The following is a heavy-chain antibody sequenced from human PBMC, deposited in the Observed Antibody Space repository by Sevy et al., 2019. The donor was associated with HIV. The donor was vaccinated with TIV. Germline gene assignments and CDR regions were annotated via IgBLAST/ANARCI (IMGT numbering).Heavy chain of an antibody. D-gene: IGHD3-10*01. Sequence: ASVKVSCKVSGYTLTQLSMHWVRQAPGKGLEWMGSFDPEDGERIYAQKFQGRITMTEDTTTDTAYMDLSNLKSDDAAVYYCATTREYYQGKRCYFDYWGQGALVTVSS. V-gene: IGHV1-24*01. CDR1: GYTLTQLS. CDR3: ATTREYYQGKRCYFDY. CDR2: FDPEDGER. J-gene: IGHJ4*02.